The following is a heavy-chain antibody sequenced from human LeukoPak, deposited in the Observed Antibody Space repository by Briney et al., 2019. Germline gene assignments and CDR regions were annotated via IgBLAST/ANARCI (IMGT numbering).Heavy chain of an antibody. Sequence: GGSLRLSCAASGFTFSNYEMNWVRQAPGKGLEWVSYISNSGTTIYYADSVKGRFTISRDNAQNSLYLQMNSLRAEDTAVYYCARAVAGTPIDYWGQGTLVTVSS. CDR1: GFTFSNYE. CDR3: ARAVAGTPIDY. J-gene: IGHJ4*02. V-gene: IGHV3-48*03. CDR2: ISNSGTTI. D-gene: IGHD6-19*01.